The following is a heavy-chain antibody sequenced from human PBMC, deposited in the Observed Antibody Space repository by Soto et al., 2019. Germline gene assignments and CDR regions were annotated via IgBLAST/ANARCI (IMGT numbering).Heavy chain of an antibody. J-gene: IGHJ6*02. D-gene: IGHD2-15*01. Sequence: EVPLVESGGGLVQPGGSLRLSCAASGFTFSSYWMSWVRQAPGKGLEWVANIKQDGSEKYYVDSVKGRFTISRDNAKNSLYLQMNSLRAEDTAVYYCARDGVVTIYYYYGMDVWGQGTTVTVSS. CDR2: IKQDGSEK. V-gene: IGHV3-7*01. CDR3: ARDGVVTIYYYYGMDV. CDR1: GFTFSSYW.